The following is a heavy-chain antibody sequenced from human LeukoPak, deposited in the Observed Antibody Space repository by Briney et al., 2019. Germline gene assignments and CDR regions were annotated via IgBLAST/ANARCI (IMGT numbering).Heavy chain of an antibody. D-gene: IGHD3-3*02. CDR2: IEHSGGT. CDR1: GESFISYY. J-gene: IGHJ4*02. CDR3: ARGQTFVDY. V-gene: IGHV4-34*01. Sequence: SETLSLTCAFHGESFISYYWSWFRQSPEKGLEWIGEIEHSGGTWYSPSLRSRITISIDTSKSQFSLKLRSVTAADTAVYYCARGQTFVDYWGQGTLVTVSS.